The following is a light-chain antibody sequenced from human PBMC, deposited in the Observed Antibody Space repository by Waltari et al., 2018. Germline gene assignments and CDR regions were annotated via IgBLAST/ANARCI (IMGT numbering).Light chain of an antibody. V-gene: IGLV2-14*01. CDR3: SSYASSSTLWV. CDR2: EVS. J-gene: IGLJ3*02. Sequence: QSALTQSASVSGSPGQSITISCTGTSSDVGGYKYFSWYQQHPGKAPKLMIYEVSNRPSGISSRFSGSKSGNMASLTISGLQAEDEADYYCSSYASSSTLWVFGGGTKLTVL. CDR1: SSDVGGYKY.